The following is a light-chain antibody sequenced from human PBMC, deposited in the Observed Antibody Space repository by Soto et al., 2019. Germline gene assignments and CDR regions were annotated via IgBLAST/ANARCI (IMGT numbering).Light chain of an antibody. J-gene: IGLJ1*01. CDR1: SSDVGGYNY. V-gene: IGLV2-14*01. CDR3: SSDTRGSTRV. CDR2: DVS. Sequence: QSVLTQPASVSGSPGQSITISCTGTSSDVGGYNYVSWYQQHPGKAPKLMIYDVSNRPSGVSNRFSGSKSGNTASLTISGRQAEDEADYYCSSDTRGSTRVFGTGTKGTVL.